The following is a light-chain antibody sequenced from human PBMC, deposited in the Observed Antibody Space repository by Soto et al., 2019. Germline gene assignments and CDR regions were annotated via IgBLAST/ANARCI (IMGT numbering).Light chain of an antibody. V-gene: IGKV1-39*01. Sequence: DLPITQSPSTLPASIWERVTMTCRASQSISSYLNWYQQKPGXXTXLLIYAASSLQSGLPSRFSGSGSGTEFTLTISSLQPDDFATYYCQLYDNRPLTFGGGTKVAIK. CDR3: QLYDNRPLT. J-gene: IGKJ4*01. CDR2: AAS. CDR1: QSISSY.